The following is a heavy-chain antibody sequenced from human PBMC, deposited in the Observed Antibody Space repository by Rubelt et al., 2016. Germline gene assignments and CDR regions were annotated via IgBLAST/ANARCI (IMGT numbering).Heavy chain of an antibody. CDR3: ARVDCTNGVCSLFDY. Sequence: QLQLQESGPGLVKPSETLSLTCTVSGGSISSSSYYWGWIRQPPGKGLEWVGNIFYSGRSYYTASLKSRVTVSVDRSKNQFSLKLSSVTAADTAVYYCARVDCTNGVCSLFDYWGQGTLITVSS. CDR1: GGSISSSSYY. V-gene: IGHV4-39*07. CDR2: IFYSGRS. J-gene: IGHJ4*02. D-gene: IGHD2-8*01.